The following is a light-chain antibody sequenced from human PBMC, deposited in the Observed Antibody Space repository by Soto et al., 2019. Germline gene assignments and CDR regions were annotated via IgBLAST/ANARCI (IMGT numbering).Light chain of an antibody. CDR3: HQYNTGLRT. V-gene: IGKV3-15*01. J-gene: IGKJ1*01. CDR1: LNVATN. CDR2: GAS. Sequence: TVITQSPATLSMSPGDRAAHSCRASLNVATNMAWYQQKPGQAPRLLIYGASIRATGVPARFTGSGSGTEFTLTINNLQSEDFAVYYCHQYNTGLRTFGRGTKVDIK.